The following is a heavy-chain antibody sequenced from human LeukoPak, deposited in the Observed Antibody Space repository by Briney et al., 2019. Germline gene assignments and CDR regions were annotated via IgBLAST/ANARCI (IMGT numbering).Heavy chain of an antibody. V-gene: IGHV3-23*01. Sequence: GGSLRLSCAASGFPFSSYAMSWVRQAPGKGLEWVSAISGSGGSTYYADSVKGRFTISRDNSKNTLYLQMNSLRAEDRAVYYCAKASAMIVVVSKHFDYWGQGTLVTVSS. CDR1: GFPFSSYA. CDR3: AKASAMIVVVSKHFDY. D-gene: IGHD3-22*01. CDR2: ISGSGGST. J-gene: IGHJ4*02.